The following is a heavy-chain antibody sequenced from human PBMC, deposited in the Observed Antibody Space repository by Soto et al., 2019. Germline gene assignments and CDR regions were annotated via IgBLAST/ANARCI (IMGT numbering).Heavy chain of an antibody. V-gene: IGHV3-72*01. D-gene: IGHD1-1*01. CDR1: GFTLSDRY. CDR2: TRNKANSYTT. Sequence: EVQLVESGGGLVQPGGSLRLSCAASGFTLSDRYMDWVRQAPGKGLEWVGRTRNKANSYTTEYAASVKGRFTISRDDSKNSRYLQRNSLKTDDAAVYYCGGDQTATRYYDRDVWGRGTTVTVFS. J-gene: IGHJ6*03. CDR3: GGDQTATRYYDRDV.